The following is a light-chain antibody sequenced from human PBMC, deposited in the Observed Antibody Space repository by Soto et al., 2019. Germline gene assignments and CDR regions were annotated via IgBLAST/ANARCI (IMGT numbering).Light chain of an antibody. CDR1: QSVDSTY. V-gene: IGKV3-20*01. Sequence: EIVLTQSPGTLSFSPGERATLSCRASQSVDSTYLTWYQQKPGQAPRLLIYGASGRATGVPDRFSGSGSGTDFTLTISRLEPEDFAVYFCQYYHSFRTFGQGTKV. J-gene: IGKJ1*01. CDR2: GAS. CDR3: QYYHSFRT.